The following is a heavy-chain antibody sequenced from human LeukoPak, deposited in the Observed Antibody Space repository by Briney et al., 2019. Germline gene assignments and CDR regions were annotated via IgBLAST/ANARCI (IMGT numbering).Heavy chain of an antibody. CDR3: ARNTYYFDY. J-gene: IGHJ4*02. CDR1: GFTVSSNY. CDR2: IYSGGSK. V-gene: IGHV3-53*04. Sequence: PGGSLRLSCAASGFTVSSNYMSWVRQAPGKGLEWVSVIYSGGSKYYAESVKGRFTISRHHSQNKLYLQMNSLKAEDTALYYFARNTYYFDYWGQGTLVTVSS.